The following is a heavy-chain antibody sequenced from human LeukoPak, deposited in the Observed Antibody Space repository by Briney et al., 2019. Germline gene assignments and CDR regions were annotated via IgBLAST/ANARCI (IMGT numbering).Heavy chain of an antibody. J-gene: IGHJ6*03. V-gene: IGHV4-34*01. CDR3: ARGKYYDFWSGYYTGMGHYYMDV. D-gene: IGHD3-3*01. Sequence: SETLSLTCAVYGGSFSGYYWSWIRQPPGRGLEWIGEINHSGSTNYNPSLKSRVTISVDTSKNQFSLKLSSVTAADTAVYYCARGKYYDFWSGYYTGMGHYYMDVWGKGTTVTVSS. CDR2: INHSGST. CDR1: GGSFSGYY.